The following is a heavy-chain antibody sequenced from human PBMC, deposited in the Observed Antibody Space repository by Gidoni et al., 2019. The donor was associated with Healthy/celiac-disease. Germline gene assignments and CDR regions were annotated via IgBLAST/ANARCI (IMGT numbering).Heavy chain of an antibody. Sequence: QVQLVQSGAEVKKPGASVKVSCKASGYTFPSYGISWVRQAPGQGLEWMGWISAYNGNTNYAQKLQGRVTMTTDTSTSTAYMELRSLRSDDTAVYYCARAPIVVVTANWFDPWGQGTLVTVSS. D-gene: IGHD2-21*02. CDR3: ARAPIVVVTANWFDP. CDR1: GYTFPSYG. J-gene: IGHJ5*02. CDR2: ISAYNGNT. V-gene: IGHV1-18*04.